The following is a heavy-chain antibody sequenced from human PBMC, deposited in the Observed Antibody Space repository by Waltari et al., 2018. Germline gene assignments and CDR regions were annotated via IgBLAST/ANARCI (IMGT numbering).Heavy chain of an antibody. CDR2: ISSEGSRK. CDR3: ASCTGGNCYYYGFDV. J-gene: IGHJ6*02. CDR1: GFTFSSSG. D-gene: IGHD2-8*02. V-gene: IGHV3-30*03. Sequence: QVQLVESGGGVVQPGRSLRLSCAASGFTFSSSGMHWVRQTPGRGLEWVAVISSEGSRKSYADSVKGRFSISRDNSKNSLSLEMNSLRPEDTAVYYWASCTGGNCYYYGFDVWGQGTTVTVSS.